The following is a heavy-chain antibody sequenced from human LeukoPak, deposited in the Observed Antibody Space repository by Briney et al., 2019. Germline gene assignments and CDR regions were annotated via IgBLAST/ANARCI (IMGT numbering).Heavy chain of an antibody. V-gene: IGHV4-4*07. CDR3: ARDVAVAGEDYFDY. J-gene: IGHJ4*02. CDR1: GGSISSYY. Sequence: SGTLSLTCTVSGGSISSYYWSWIRQPAGKGLEWIGRIYTSGSTNYNPSLKSRVTMSVDTSKNQFSLKLSSVTAADTAVYYCARDVAVAGEDYFDYWGQGTLVTVSS. D-gene: IGHD6-19*01. CDR2: IYTSGST.